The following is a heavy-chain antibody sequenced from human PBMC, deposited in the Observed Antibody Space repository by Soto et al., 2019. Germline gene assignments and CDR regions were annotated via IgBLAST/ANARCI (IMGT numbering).Heavy chain of an antibody. Sequence: ASVKVSCKASGYTFTSYAMHWVRQAPGQRLEWMGWINAGNGNTKYSQKFQGRVTITRDTSASTAYMELSSLRSEDTDVYYCASGARVNGGDAFDIWGQGTMVTVSS. J-gene: IGHJ3*02. D-gene: IGHD4-17*01. CDR3: ASGARVNGGDAFDI. V-gene: IGHV1-3*01. CDR2: INAGNGNT. CDR1: GYTFTSYA.